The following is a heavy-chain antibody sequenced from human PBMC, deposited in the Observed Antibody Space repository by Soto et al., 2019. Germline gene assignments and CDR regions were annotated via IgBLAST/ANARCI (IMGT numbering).Heavy chain of an antibody. J-gene: IGHJ5*02. CDR1: GYSFTSYW. V-gene: IGHV5-51*01. CDR3: ARVPLYGRFAYNWLDP. Sequence: GESLKISCKASGYSFTSYWIGWVRQMPGKGLEWMGIIYPGDSDTRYSPSFQGQVTISADKSISTAYLQWSSLKASDTAMYYCARVPLYGRFAYNWLDPWGQGTLVTVSS. CDR2: IYPGDSDT. D-gene: IGHD3-3*01.